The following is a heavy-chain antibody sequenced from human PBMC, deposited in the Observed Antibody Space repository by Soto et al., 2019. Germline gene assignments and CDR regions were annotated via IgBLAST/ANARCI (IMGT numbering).Heavy chain of an antibody. CDR2: IDPSDSYT. V-gene: IGHV5-10-1*01. D-gene: IGHD6-13*01. Sequence: GEALKISSKGSGYIFTSYWIIWVRQMPGKGLERMGTIDPSDSYTNYSPSFQGHVTISTDKSISTAYLQWTSLKALDTAMYYCECRNSVDYWGQGTLVTVSS. CDR1: GYIFTSYW. CDR3: ECRNSVDY. J-gene: IGHJ4*02.